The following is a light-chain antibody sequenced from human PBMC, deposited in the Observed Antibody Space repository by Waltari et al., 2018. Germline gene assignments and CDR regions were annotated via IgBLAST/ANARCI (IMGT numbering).Light chain of an antibody. CDR1: LWSDNNKNY. J-gene: IGKJ2*01. Sequence: LWSDNNKNYLAWYRQKPGQPPNLLIYWASSRESGVPDRFSGSGSGTDFTLSISSLQAEDVSVYYCHQYYSTPTTFGHGTKLEIK. V-gene: IGKV4-1*01. CDR2: WAS. CDR3: HQYYSTPTT.